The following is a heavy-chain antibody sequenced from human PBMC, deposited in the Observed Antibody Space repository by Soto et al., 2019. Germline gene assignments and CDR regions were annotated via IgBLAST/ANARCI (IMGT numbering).Heavy chain of an antibody. CDR1: GGSISSSSYY. V-gene: IGHV4-39*01. J-gene: IGHJ4*02. Sequence: QLQLQESGPGLVKPSETLSLTCTVSGGSISSSSYYWGWIRQPPGQGLEWIGSIYYSGSTYYNPSLKSRVTISVDTSKNQFSLKLSSVTATDTAVYYCARLFPHSGSYLDYWGQGTLGTVSS. D-gene: IGHD1-26*01. CDR2: IYYSGST. CDR3: ARLFPHSGSYLDY.